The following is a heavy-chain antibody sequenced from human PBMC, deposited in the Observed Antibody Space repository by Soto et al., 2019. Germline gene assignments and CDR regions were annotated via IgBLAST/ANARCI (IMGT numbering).Heavy chain of an antibody. Sequence: TGGSLRLSCAASGFTFSSYAMSWVRQAPGKGLEWVSAISGSGGSTYYADSVKGRFTISRDNSKNTLYLQMNSLRAEDTAVYYCAKETYCSGGSCYLLDYFQHWGQGTLVTVSS. D-gene: IGHD2-15*01. J-gene: IGHJ1*01. CDR2: ISGSGGST. CDR3: AKETYCSGGSCYLLDYFQH. V-gene: IGHV3-23*01. CDR1: GFTFSSYA.